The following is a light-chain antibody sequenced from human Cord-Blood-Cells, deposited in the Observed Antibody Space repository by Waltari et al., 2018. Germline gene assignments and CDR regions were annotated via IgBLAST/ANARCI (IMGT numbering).Light chain of an antibody. CDR3: QSYDSSLSVV. CDR2: GNS. CDR1: SSHTGAGYD. V-gene: IGLV1-40*01. J-gene: IGLJ1*01. Sequence: HSVLQQPPSASRAPGPRVTISCTGTSSHTGAGYDVHWYPQLPGPAPKLLIYGNSNRPSGVPDRFSGSKSGTSASLAITGLQAEDEADYYCQSYDSSLSVVFGTGTKVTVL.